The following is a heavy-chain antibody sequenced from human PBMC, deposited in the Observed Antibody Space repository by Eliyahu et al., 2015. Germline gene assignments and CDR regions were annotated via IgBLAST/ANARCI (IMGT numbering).Heavy chain of an antibody. Sequence: EVQLVESGGGLVKPGGXLRLPCAASXFPFSSYXMXWXXQAPGXGLEWVSSISSSSSYIYYADSVKGRFTISRDNAKNSLYLQMNSLRAEDTAVYYCARDGDDFWSGYRFLGTYNWFDPWGQGTLVTVSS. J-gene: IGHJ5*02. CDR1: XFPFSSYX. CDR3: ARDGDDFWSGYRFLGTYNWFDP. D-gene: IGHD3-3*01. CDR2: ISSSSSYI. V-gene: IGHV3-21*01.